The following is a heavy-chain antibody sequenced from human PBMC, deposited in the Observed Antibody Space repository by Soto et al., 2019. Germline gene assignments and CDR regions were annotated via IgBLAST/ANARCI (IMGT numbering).Heavy chain of an antibody. J-gene: IGHJ4*02. CDR2: ISAPNGNT. CDR3: ARRRYGDY. V-gene: IGHV1-18*01. Sequence: QVHLVQSGAEVKKPGASVKVSCKGSGYTFTSYGITWVRQAPGQGLEWMGWISAPNGNTDYAQKLQGRVTVTRDTSTSTAYMELRSLRSDDTAVYYCARRRYGDYWGQGALVTVSS. CDR1: GYTFTSYG. D-gene: IGHD1-1*01.